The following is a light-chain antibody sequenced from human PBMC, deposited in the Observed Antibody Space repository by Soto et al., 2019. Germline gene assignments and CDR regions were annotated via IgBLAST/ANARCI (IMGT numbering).Light chain of an antibody. CDR3: QQYNSYSKT. J-gene: IGKJ1*01. CDR1: QSISSW. CDR2: DAS. V-gene: IGKV1-5*01. Sequence: DIQMTQSPSTLSASVGDRVTITCRASQSISSWLAWYQQKPGKAPKLLIYDASSLESGVPSRFSGSGSGTEFTLTISSLQPDDFATYSCQQYNSYSKTFGQGTKVEI.